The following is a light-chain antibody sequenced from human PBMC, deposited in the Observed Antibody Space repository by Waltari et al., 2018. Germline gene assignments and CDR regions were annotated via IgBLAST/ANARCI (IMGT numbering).Light chain of an antibody. Sequence: EIVLTQSQATLSLSPVERATVTCRASQSISKYLAWYRLRPGQAPRLLLSDASKSATGIPDRFSASGSGTDFSLTISRLEPEDFAVYYCQHYVRLPVTFGQGTKVEIK. CDR3: QHYVRLPVT. J-gene: IGKJ1*01. CDR2: DAS. V-gene: IGKV3-20*01. CDR1: QSISKY.